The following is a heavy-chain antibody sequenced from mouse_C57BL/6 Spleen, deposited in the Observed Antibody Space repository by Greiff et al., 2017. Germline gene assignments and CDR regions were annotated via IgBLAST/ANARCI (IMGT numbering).Heavy chain of an antibody. J-gene: IGHJ3*01. D-gene: IGHD1-1*01. CDR2: IYPADGDT. V-gene: IGHV1-80*01. Sequence: QVQLQQSGAELVKPGASVKISCKASGYAFSSYWMNWVKQRPGQGLEWIGQIYPADGDTNYNGKFKGKATLTADKSSSTAYMQLSSLTSEYSAVDFCARDYGSSDQAWFAYGGQGTLVTGSA. CDR1: GYAFSSYW. CDR3: ARDYGSSDQAWFAY.